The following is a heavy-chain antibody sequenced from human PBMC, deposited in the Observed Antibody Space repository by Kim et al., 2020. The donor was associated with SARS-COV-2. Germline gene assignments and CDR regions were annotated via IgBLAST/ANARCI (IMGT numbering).Heavy chain of an antibody. J-gene: IGHJ6*02. CDR3: ARSNDFWSPGGMDV. Sequence: PSLKSRVTMSVDTSKNQFSLKLSSVTAADTAVYYCARSNDFWSPGGMDVWGQGTTVTVSS. D-gene: IGHD3-3*01. V-gene: IGHV4-4*07.